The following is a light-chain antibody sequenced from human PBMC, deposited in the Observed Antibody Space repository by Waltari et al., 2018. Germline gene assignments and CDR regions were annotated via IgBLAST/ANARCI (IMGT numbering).Light chain of an antibody. CDR1: STNLGARLD. Sequence: QSGLTQPASVSGAPGQRVTISCTGSSTNLGARLDVHWYKQLPGEVPKVIIYGTTNRAAGVPDRVSGSKSGTSASLVITDLQPEDEGDYYWQAQDAGLTGWLFGGGTKVTVL. J-gene: IGLJ3*02. CDR3: QAQDAGLTGWL. CDR2: GTT. V-gene: IGLV1-40*01.